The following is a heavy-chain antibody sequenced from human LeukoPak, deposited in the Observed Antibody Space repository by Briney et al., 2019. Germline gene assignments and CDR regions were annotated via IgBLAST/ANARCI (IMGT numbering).Heavy chain of an antibody. Sequence: PGGSLRLSCAASGFTFNSYSMNWVRQAPGKGLEWVSYISSSSSTIYYADSMKGRFTISRDNAKNSLYLQMNSLRAEDTAVYYCARGTIVGVSYYYMDVWGKGTTVTVSS. CDR2: ISSSSSTI. V-gene: IGHV3-48*01. D-gene: IGHD1-26*01. J-gene: IGHJ6*03. CDR1: GFTFNSYS. CDR3: ARGTIVGVSYYYMDV.